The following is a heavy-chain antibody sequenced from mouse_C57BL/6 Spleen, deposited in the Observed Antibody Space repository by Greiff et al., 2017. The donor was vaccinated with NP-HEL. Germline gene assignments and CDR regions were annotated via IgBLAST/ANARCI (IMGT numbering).Heavy chain of an antibody. CDR2: IDPSDSET. V-gene: IGHV1-52*01. CDR3: AREGDGYEYYFDY. D-gene: IGHD2-2*01. Sequence: VQLQQPGAELVRPGSSVKLSCKASGYTFTSYWMHWVKQRPIQGLEWIGNIDPSDSETHYNQKFKDKATLTVDKSSSTAYMQLSSLTSEDSAVYYGAREGDGYEYYFDYWGQGTTLTVSS. J-gene: IGHJ2*01. CDR1: GYTFTSYW.